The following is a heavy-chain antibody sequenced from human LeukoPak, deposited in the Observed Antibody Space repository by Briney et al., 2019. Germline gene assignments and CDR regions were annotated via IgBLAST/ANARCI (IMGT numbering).Heavy chain of an antibody. CDR2: IYYSGST. J-gene: IGHJ6*02. CDR3: ARFKYDFWSGSRSYYFYGIDV. CDR1: GGSISSHY. D-gene: IGHD3-3*01. Sequence: SETLSLTCTVSGGSISSHYWSWIRQPPGKGLEWIGYIYYSGSTTYTPSLKSRVTISLDTSKNQFSLKLSSVTAVDTAVYYCARFKYDFWSGSRSYYFYGIDVWGQGTTVTVSS. V-gene: IGHV4-59*08.